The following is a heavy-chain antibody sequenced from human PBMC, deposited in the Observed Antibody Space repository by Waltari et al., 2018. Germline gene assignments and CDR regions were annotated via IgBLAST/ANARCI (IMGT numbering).Heavy chain of an antibody. CDR2: INQDGGDK. V-gene: IGHV3-7*01. CDR3: ARNYDGY. Sequence: ELQLVESGGDLVQPGGSLRLSCDPSGFPLSTHLMSWVRQAPGKGLEWVANINQDGGDKDYVDSVKGRFTISRDNAKNSLYLQMNSLRAEDTAVYYCARNYDGYLGQGTLVTVSS. CDR1: GFPLSTHL. J-gene: IGHJ4*02. D-gene: IGHD4-4*01.